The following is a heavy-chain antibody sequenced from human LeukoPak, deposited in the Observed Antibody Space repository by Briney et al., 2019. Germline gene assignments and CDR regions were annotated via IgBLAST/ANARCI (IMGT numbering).Heavy chain of an antibody. CDR3: AKSFLTMIVVVTDY. Sequence: PGGSLRLSCAASGFTFSSYGMHWVRQAPGKGLEWVAVISYDGSNKYYADSVKGRFTISRDNSKNTLYLQMNSLRAEDTAVYYCAKSFLTMIVVVTDYWGQGALVTVSS. V-gene: IGHV3-30*18. D-gene: IGHD3-22*01. CDR1: GFTFSSYG. CDR2: ISYDGSNK. J-gene: IGHJ4*02.